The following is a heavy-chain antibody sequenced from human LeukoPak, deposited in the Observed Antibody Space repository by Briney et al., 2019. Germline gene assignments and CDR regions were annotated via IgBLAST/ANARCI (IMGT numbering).Heavy chain of an antibody. CDR2: INHSGST. D-gene: IGHD2-2*01. J-gene: IGHJ6*02. V-gene: IGHV4-39*07. CDR1: GGSISSSSYY. Sequence: PSETLSLTCTVSGGSISSSSYYWSWIRQPPGKGLEWIGEINHSGSTNYNPSLKSRVTISVDTSKNQFSLKLSSVTAADTAVYYCARGHCSSTSCQVFGSYYYYGMDVWGQGTTVTVSS. CDR3: ARGHCSSTSCQVFGSYYYYGMDV.